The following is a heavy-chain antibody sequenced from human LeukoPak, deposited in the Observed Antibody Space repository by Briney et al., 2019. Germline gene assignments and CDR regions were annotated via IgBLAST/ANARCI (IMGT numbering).Heavy chain of an antibody. CDR3: VRENHGSFHY. CDR1: GFPFSSYS. V-gene: IGHV3-21*01. D-gene: IGHD1-14*01. J-gene: IGHJ4*02. CDR2: ISSSSTYI. Sequence: GGSLRLSCAASGFPFSSYSVNWVRQAPGKGLEWVSCISSSSTYIYYADSVRGRFAISRDNAKNSLYLQMNSLRADDTAVYYCVRENHGSFHYWGQGSLVTVSS.